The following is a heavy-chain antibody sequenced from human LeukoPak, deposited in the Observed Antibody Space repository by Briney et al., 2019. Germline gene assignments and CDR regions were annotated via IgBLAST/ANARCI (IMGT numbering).Heavy chain of an antibody. CDR3: AREISMFVNAFDL. Sequence: QSGGSLRLSCAASGFTFSNSGVHWVRQGPGKGLEWVAVIWYDGSNEYYADAVKGRFIISRDNSKNTVHLQMNSLRVEDTSVYYCAREISMFVNAFDLWGQGTLVAVSS. V-gene: IGHV3-33*01. D-gene: IGHD3-10*02. CDR2: IWYDGSNE. J-gene: IGHJ3*01. CDR1: GFTFSNSG.